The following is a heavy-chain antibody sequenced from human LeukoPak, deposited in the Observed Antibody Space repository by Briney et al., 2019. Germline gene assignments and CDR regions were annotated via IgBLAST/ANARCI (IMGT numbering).Heavy chain of an antibody. Sequence: GSLRPSCAASGFTVSSNYMSWVRQAPGKGLEWVSVIYSGGSTYYADSVKGRFTISRDNSKNTLYLQMNSLRAEDTAVYYCARGLVEMATIYFDYWGQGTLVTVSS. D-gene: IGHD5-24*01. V-gene: IGHV3-53*01. CDR3: ARGLVEMATIYFDY. CDR2: IYSGGST. CDR1: GFTVSSNY. J-gene: IGHJ4*02.